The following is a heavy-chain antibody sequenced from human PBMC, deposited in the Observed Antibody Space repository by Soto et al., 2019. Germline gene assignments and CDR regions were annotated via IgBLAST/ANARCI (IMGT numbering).Heavy chain of an antibody. Sequence: GGSLRLSCAASGFTFSSYGMHWVRQAPGKGLEWVAVIWYDGSNKYYADSVKGRFTISRDNSKNTLYLQMNSLRAEDTAVYYCARERQQLGNNWFDPWGQGTLVTVSS. CDR3: ARERQQLGNNWFDP. D-gene: IGHD6-13*01. V-gene: IGHV3-33*01. CDR2: IWYDGSNK. CDR1: GFTFSSYG. J-gene: IGHJ5*02.